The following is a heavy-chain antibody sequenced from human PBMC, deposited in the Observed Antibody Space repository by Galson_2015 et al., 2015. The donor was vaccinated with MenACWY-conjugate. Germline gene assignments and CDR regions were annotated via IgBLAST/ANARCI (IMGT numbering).Heavy chain of an antibody. Sequence: SLRLSCAASGFTLSSYAMHWVRRAPGKGPEWVALISYDGRNKYYADSVKGRFTISRDNSENTLFLQMNSLRAEDTAVYYCARDGILHGSGSYFAYWGQGTLVPVSS. CDR2: ISYDGRNK. V-gene: IGHV3-30*04. J-gene: IGHJ4*02. D-gene: IGHD3-10*01. CDR1: GFTLSSYA. CDR3: ARDGILHGSGSYFAY.